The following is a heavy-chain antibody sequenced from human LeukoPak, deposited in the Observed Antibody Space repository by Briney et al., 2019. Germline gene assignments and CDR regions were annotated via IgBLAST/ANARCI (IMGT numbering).Heavy chain of an antibody. J-gene: IGHJ4*02. D-gene: IGHD6-13*01. CDR1: GFTFSIYW. Sequence: GGSLRLSCAASGFTFSIYWMTWVRQAPGKGLEWVANIKQDGSEKYYVDSVKGRFTISRDNAKNSLYPQMNSLRVEDMALYYCAARRGAVAGTDYFDDWGQGTLVTVSS. V-gene: IGHV3-7*03. CDR3: AARRGAVAGTDYFDD. CDR2: IKQDGSEK.